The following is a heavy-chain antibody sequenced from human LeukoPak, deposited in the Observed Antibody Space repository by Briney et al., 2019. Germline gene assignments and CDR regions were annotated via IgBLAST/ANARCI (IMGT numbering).Heavy chain of an antibody. V-gene: IGHV1-69*02. CDR3: ARGARWLQLSTFDY. CDR2: IIPILGIA. J-gene: IGHJ4*02. CDR1: GGTFSSYT. D-gene: IGHD5-24*01. Sequence: SVKVSXKASGGTFSSYTISWVRQAPGQGLEWMGRIIPILGIANYAQKFQGRVTITADKSTSTAYMELSSLRSEDTAVYYCARGARWLQLSTFDYWGQGTLVTVSS.